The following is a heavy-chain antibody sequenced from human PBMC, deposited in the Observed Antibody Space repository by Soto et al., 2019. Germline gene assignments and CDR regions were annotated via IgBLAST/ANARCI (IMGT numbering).Heavy chain of an antibody. J-gene: IGHJ4*02. Sequence: QVQLVESGGGVVQPGRSLRLSCIASGFTFSTYAMHWVRQAPGKGLEWVAVISYDGNNKYYADSVKGRFTISRDTSKNALYLQMNSLRAEDRAVYHCARDLIEYGAGWDSQGCYYWCQGTLVTVSS. V-gene: IGHV3-30-3*01. CDR2: ISYDGNNK. CDR1: GFTFSTYA. CDR3: ARDLIEYGAGWDSQGCYY. D-gene: IGHD1-26*01.